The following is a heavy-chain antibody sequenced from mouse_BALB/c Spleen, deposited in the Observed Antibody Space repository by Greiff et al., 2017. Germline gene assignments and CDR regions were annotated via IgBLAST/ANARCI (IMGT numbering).Heavy chain of an antibody. CDR3: ARANFSFDY. V-gene: IGHV5-9-4*01. D-gene: IGHD4-1*01. Sequence: EVKVEESGGGLVKPGGSLKLSCAASGFTFSSYAMSWVRQSPEKRLEWVAEISSGGSYTYYPDTVTGRFTISRDNAKNTLYLEMSSLRSEDTAMYYCARANFSFDYWGQGTTLTVSS. CDR2: ISSGGSYT. J-gene: IGHJ2*01. CDR1: GFTFSSYA.